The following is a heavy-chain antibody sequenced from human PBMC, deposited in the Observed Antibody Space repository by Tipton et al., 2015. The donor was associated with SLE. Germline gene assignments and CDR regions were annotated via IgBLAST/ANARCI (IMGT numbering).Heavy chain of an antibody. CDR2: IYQSGTT. J-gene: IGHJ4*02. V-gene: IGHV4-30-2*01. D-gene: IGHD1-7*01. CDR3: ARGLTWNYPFDY. Sequence: TLSLTCAVSGASISRGGYSWTWIRQPPGKGLEWIGYIYQSGTTDYNPSLKSRVTISVDRSKNQFSLDLTSVTAADTAVYYCARGLTWNYPFDYWGQGALVTVSS. CDR1: GASISRGGYS.